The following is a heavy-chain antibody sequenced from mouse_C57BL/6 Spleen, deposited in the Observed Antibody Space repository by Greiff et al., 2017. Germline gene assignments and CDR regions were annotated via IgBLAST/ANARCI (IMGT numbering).Heavy chain of an antibody. D-gene: IGHD3-2*02. J-gene: IGHJ4*01. V-gene: IGHV1-19*01. CDR1: GYTFTDYY. Sequence: EVKLQESGPVLVKPGASVKMSCKASGYTFTDYYMNWVKQSHGKSLEWIGVINPYNGGTSYNQKFKGKATLTVDKSSSTAYMELNSLTSEDSAVYYCARSQLRLMDYWGQGTSVTVSS. CDR3: ARSQLRLMDY. CDR2: INPYNGGT.